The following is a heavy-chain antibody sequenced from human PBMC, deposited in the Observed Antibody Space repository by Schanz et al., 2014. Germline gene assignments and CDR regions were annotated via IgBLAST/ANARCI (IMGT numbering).Heavy chain of an antibody. CDR2: ITAYNGDT. J-gene: IGHJ4*02. Sequence: QVQLVQSGAEVKKPGASVKVSCKASGYTFTSHGISWVRQAPGQGLEWMGWITAYNGDTNYALKLQGRVTMTTDTSTGTAYMEVSSLRSEDTAVYYCARSGSSNWYFFDYWGQGTLGTVSS. D-gene: IGHD6-13*01. V-gene: IGHV1-18*01. CDR3: ARSGSSNWYFFDY. CDR1: GYTFTSHG.